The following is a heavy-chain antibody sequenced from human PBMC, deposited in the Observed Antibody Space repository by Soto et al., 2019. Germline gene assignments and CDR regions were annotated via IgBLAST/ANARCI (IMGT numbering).Heavy chain of an antibody. CDR1: GGTFSSYT. D-gene: IGHD4-17*01. Sequence: ASVKVSCKASGGTFSSYTISWVRQAPGQGLEWMGRNIPILGIANYAQKFQGRVTITADKSTSTAYMELSSLRSEDTAVYYCARDRVNDYGDPDWYFDLWGRGTLVTVYS. CDR2: NIPILGIA. V-gene: IGHV1-69*04. J-gene: IGHJ2*01. CDR3: ARDRVNDYGDPDWYFDL.